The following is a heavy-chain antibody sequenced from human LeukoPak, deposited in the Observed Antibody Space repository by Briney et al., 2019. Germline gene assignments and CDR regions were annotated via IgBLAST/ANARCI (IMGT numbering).Heavy chain of an antibody. CDR3: ARDERFLEWLLADLPIWDNWFDP. Sequence: SQTLSLTCAISGDSVSSNSAAWNWIRQSPSRGLEWLGRTYYRSEWYNDYAVSVKSRITINPDTSKNQFSLQLNSVTPEDTAVYYCARDERFLEWLLADLPIWDNWFDPWGQGTLVTVSS. V-gene: IGHV6-1*01. J-gene: IGHJ5*02. D-gene: IGHD3-3*01. CDR1: GDSVSSNSAA. CDR2: TYYRSEWYN.